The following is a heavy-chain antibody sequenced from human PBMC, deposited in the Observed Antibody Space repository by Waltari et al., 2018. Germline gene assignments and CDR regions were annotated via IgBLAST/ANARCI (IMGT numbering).Heavy chain of an antibody. V-gene: IGHV1-69*10. J-gene: IGHJ5*02. CDR3: ARIAYSSSSSWFDP. CDR2: IIPILGIA. D-gene: IGHD6-6*01. CDR1: GGTFSNYA. Sequence: QVQLVQSGAEVKKAGSSVKVSCKACGGTFSNYAVSWVRQAPGQGLEWMGGIIPILGIANYAQKFQGRVTITADKSTSTAYMELSSLRSEDTAVYYCARIAYSSSSSWFDPWGQGTLVTVSS.